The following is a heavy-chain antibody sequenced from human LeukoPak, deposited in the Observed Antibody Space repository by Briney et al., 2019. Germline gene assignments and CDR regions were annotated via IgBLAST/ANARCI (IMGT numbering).Heavy chain of an antibody. D-gene: IGHD5-18*01. CDR1: GFSFSNFA. CDR2: ISGSGATT. V-gene: IGHV3-23*01. Sequence: GGSLRLSCAASGFSFSNFAMSWVRQAPGKGLEWVSGISGSGATTYYADSVKGRFTISRDNSKNTLFLQMNSLRAEDTAVYSCAKVVGYSYGYFEHWGQGTLVTVSS. J-gene: IGHJ4*02. CDR3: AKVVGYSYGYFEH.